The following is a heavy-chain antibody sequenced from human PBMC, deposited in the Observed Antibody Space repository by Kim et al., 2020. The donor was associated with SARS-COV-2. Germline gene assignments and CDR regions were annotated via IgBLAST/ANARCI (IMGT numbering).Heavy chain of an antibody. CDR2: NK. CDR3: AKEGNRALDY. V-gene: IGHV3-30*02. D-gene: IGHD3-10*01. J-gene: IGHJ4*02. Sequence: NKYYADSVKGRFTISRDNSKNTLDLQMNSLRVEDTAVYYCAKEGNRALDYWGQGTLVTVSS.